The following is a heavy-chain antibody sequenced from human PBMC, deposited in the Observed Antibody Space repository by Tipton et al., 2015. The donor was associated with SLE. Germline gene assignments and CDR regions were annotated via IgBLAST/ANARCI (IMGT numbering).Heavy chain of an antibody. D-gene: IGHD5-18*01. J-gene: IGHJ3*02. CDR3: AKDQGAGGYSYDAFDI. CDR1: GFTFSSYG. CDR2: IRYDGSNK. Sequence: SLRLSCAASGFTFSSYGMHWVRQAPGKGLEWVAFIRYDGSNKYYADSVKGRFTISRDNSKNTLYLQMNSLRAEDTAVFYCAKDQGAGGYSYDAFDIWGQGTLVTVSS. V-gene: IGHV3-30*02.